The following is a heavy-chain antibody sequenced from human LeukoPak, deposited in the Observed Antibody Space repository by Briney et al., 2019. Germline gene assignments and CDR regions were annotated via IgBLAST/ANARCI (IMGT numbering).Heavy chain of an antibody. Sequence: PGGSLRLSCAASGFTFSSYAMSWVRQAPGKELEWVSAISGSGGSTYYADSVKGRFTISRDNSKNTLYLQMNSLRAEDTAVYYCARGDKFSGDYWGQGTLVTVSS. J-gene: IGHJ4*02. CDR3: ARGDKFSGDY. D-gene: IGHD3-16*01. CDR2: ISGSGGST. CDR1: GFTFSSYA. V-gene: IGHV3-23*01.